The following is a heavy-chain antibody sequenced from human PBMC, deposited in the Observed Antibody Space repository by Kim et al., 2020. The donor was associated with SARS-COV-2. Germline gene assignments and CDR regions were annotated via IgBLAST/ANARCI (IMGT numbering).Heavy chain of an antibody. CDR1: GYTFTSYD. CDR3: ARGLTRRRWQQLEFWLYYYYYMDV. D-gene: IGHD6-13*01. CDR2: MNPNSGNT. Sequence: ASVKVSCKASGYTFTSYDINWVRQATGQGLEWMGWMNPNSGNTGYAQKFQGRVTMTRNTSISTAYMELSSLRSEDTAVYYCARGLTRRRWQQLEFWLYYYYYMDVWGKGTTVTVSS. J-gene: IGHJ6*03. V-gene: IGHV1-8*01.